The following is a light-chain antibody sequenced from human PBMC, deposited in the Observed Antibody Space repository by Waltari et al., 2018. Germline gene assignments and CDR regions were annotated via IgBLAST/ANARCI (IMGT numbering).Light chain of an antibody. J-gene: IGKJ4*01. V-gene: IGKV1-17*01. CDR1: QGISSY. Sequence: DIQMSQSPSSLSASVVDRVTITCRASQGISSYLNWYQQKPGKAPKLLIYYANSLASGVPSRFSGSGSGTEFTLTISSLQPEDFATYCCQQGNSYPLTFGGGTKVDIK. CDR3: QQGNSYPLT. CDR2: YAN.